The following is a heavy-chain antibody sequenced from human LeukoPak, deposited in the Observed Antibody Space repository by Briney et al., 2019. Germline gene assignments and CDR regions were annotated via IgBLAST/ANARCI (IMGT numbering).Heavy chain of an antibody. Sequence: KPSETLSLTCTVSGGSISSGGYYWSWVRQHPEKGLEWIGYIYYSGTAYYNPSLKSRVTMSVDTSKNQFSLKLDSVTAADTAVYYCARFSNDHGVKFDYWGQGTLVTVSS. CDR2: IYYSGTA. D-gene: IGHD4-17*01. V-gene: IGHV4-31*03. CDR3: ARFSNDHGVKFDY. J-gene: IGHJ4*02. CDR1: GGSISSGGYY.